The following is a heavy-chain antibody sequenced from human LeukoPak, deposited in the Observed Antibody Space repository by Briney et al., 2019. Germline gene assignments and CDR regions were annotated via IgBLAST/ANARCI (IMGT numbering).Heavy chain of an antibody. Sequence: ASVTVSCKASGYTFTGYYMHWVRQAPGQGLEWMGRINPNSGGTNYAQKFQGRVTTTRDTSISTAYMELSRLRSDDTAVYYCALGYCSSTSCSFDYWGQGTLVTVSS. D-gene: IGHD2-2*01. J-gene: IGHJ4*02. CDR2: INPNSGGT. CDR1: GYTFTGYY. CDR3: ALGYCSSTSCSFDY. V-gene: IGHV1-2*06.